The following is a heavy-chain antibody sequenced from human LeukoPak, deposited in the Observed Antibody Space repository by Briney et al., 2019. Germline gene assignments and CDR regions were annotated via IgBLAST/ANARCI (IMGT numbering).Heavy chain of an antibody. Sequence: PGGSLRLSCAASGFTFNSYWMSWVRQAPGKGLEWVANIKQDGSEKYYADSVKGRFTISRDNAKNSLYLQMNSLRAEDTAVYYCAREVIRGSGSYDYWGQGTLVTVSS. CDR3: AREVIRGSGSYDY. D-gene: IGHD1-26*01. V-gene: IGHV3-7*04. CDR2: IKQDGSEK. CDR1: GFTFNSYW. J-gene: IGHJ4*02.